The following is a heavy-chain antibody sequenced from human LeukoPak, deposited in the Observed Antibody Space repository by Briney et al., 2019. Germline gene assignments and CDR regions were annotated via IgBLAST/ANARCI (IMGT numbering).Heavy chain of an antibody. CDR3: AGWKLDWFDP. CDR2: IYYSGST. D-gene: IGHD1-1*01. J-gene: IGHJ5*02. Sequence: SETLSLTCTVSGGSISSYYWSWIRQPPGKGLEWIGYIYYSGSTNYNPSLKSRVTLSVDTSKNQFSLKLSSVTAADTAVYYCAGWKLDWFDPWGQGTLVTVSS. V-gene: IGHV4-59*01. CDR1: GGSISSYY.